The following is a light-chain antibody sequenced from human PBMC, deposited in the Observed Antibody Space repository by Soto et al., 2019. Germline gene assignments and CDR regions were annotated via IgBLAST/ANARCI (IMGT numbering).Light chain of an antibody. CDR1: SSDVGAYNS. CDR2: KGT. J-gene: IGLJ2*01. V-gene: IGLV2-14*02. CDR3: AAWDDSLSGVV. Sequence: QSALAQPASVSGSPGQSITISCTGTSSDVGAYNSVSWYQQHPHRAPQVIIYKGTQRPSGVSDRFSGSKSGTSASLAISGLRSEDEADYFCAAWDDSLSGVVFGGGTKLTVL.